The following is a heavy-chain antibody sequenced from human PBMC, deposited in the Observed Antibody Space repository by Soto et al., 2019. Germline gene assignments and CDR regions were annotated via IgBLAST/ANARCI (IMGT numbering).Heavy chain of an antibody. Sequence: GGSLRLSCAASGFTFSSYAMHWVRQAPGKGLEWVAVISYDGSNKYYADSVKGRFTISRDNSKNTLYLQMNSLRAEDTAVYYCARDGEIPPPSSFDYWGQGTLVTVSS. CDR1: GFTFSSYA. V-gene: IGHV3-30-3*01. CDR3: ARDGEIPPPSSFDY. CDR2: ISYDGSNK. J-gene: IGHJ4*02. D-gene: IGHD3-10*01.